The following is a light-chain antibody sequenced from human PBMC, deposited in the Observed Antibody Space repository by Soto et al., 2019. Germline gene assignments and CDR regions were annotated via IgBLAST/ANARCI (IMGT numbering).Light chain of an antibody. V-gene: IGLV1-44*01. J-gene: IGLJ1*01. CDR2: FNI. CDR3: AAWDDSLNGYV. CDR1: SSNIGSNT. Sequence: QSVLSQQPSASGTPGQRVTISCSGSSSNIGSNTVNWYQQFPGTAPKLLIYFNIQRPSGVPDRFSGSKSGTSASLAISGLQSEDEADYYCAAWDDSLNGYVFGTGTKVTVL.